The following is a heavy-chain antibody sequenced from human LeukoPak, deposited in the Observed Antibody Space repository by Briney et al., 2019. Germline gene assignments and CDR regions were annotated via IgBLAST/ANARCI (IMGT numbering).Heavy chain of an antibody. J-gene: IGHJ6*02. V-gene: IGHV3-23*01. Sequence: PRGSLRLSCAASGCTFSSYAMSWVRQAPGKGLEWVSAISGSGGSTYYADSVKGRFTISRDNSKNTLYLQMNSLRAEDTAVYYCAKELPAALRYFDWLYPYYYGMDVWGQGTTVTVSS. CDR2: ISGSGGST. CDR3: AKELPAALRYFDWLYPYYYGMDV. D-gene: IGHD3-9*01. CDR1: GCTFSSYA.